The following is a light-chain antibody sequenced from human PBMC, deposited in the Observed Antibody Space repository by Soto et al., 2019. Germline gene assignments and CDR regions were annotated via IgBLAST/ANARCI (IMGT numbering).Light chain of an antibody. CDR1: QSVSSSY. V-gene: IGKV3-20*01. J-gene: IGKJ1*01. CDR2: GAS. Sequence: EIVLTQSPGTLSLSPGERATLSCRASQSVSSSYLAWYQQKPGQAPRLLIYGASSSATGIPHRFSGSGSGTDFTLTISSLEPEDCAVYYCQQHGSSLSWTFGQGTKVEIK. CDR3: QQHGSSLSWT.